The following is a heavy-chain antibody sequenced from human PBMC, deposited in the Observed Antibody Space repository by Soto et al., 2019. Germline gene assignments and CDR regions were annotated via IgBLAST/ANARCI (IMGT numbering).Heavy chain of an antibody. J-gene: IGHJ4*02. CDR1: GGSFSGYY. Sequence: SETLSLTCAVYGGSFSGYYWSWIRQPPGKGLEWIGEIDHTGSTNYNPSLKSRVTISVDTSKNQFSLKLSSVTAADTAVYYCARDYGGTALDYWGRGTLVTVS. CDR3: ARDYGGTALDY. CDR2: IDHTGST. D-gene: IGHD2-15*01. V-gene: IGHV4-34*01.